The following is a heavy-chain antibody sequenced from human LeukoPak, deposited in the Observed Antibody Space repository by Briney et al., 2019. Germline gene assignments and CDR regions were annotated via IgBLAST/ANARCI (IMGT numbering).Heavy chain of an antibody. D-gene: IGHD5-18*01. V-gene: IGHV3-9*01. J-gene: IGHJ6*02. Sequence: GGSLRLSCAASGLTFGDYAIHWVRQAPGKGLEWVSGISGNSGAIGYADSVKGRFTISRDNAKNSLYLQMNSLRAEDTALYYCAKGYPGYSYGLDSGMDVWGQGTTVTVSS. CDR2: ISGNSGAI. CDR3: AKGYPGYSYGLDSGMDV. CDR1: GLTFGDYA.